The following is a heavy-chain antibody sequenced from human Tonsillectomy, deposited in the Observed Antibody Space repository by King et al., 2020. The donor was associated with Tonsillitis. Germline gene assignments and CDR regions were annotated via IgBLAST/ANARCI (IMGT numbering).Heavy chain of an antibody. Sequence: QLVQSGAEVKKPGASVKVSCKASGYIFTDDYMHWVRQAPGQGLEWMGLINPNSGGTNYAQKFQGRGTMTRDTSISTAYMELSRLRSDDTAVFYCATYNVEVAGFDYWGQGTLVTVSS. CDR1: GYIFTDDY. J-gene: IGHJ4*02. CDR2: INPNSGGT. V-gene: IGHV1-2*02. D-gene: IGHD6-19*01. CDR3: ATYNVEVAGFDY.